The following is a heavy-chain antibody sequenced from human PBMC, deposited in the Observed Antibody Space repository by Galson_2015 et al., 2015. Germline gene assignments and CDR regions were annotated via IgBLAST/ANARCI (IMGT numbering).Heavy chain of an antibody. Sequence: LSLTCTVSGGSISSSSYYWGWIRQPPGKGLEWIGSIYYSGSTYYNPSLKSRVTISVDTSKNQFSLKLSSVTAADTAVYYCARDHVVVPAAMVSWFDPWGQGTLVTVSS. D-gene: IGHD2-2*01. CDR1: GGSISSSSYY. CDR2: IYYSGST. J-gene: IGHJ5*02. CDR3: ARDHVVVPAAMVSWFDP. V-gene: IGHV4-39*07.